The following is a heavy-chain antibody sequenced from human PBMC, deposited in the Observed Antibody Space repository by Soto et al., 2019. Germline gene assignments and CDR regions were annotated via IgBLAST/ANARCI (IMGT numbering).Heavy chain of an antibody. V-gene: IGHV3-33*01. CDR2: IWYDGSNK. D-gene: IGHD2-8*01. CDR1: GFTFSSYG. Sequence: QVQLVESGGGVVQPGRSLRLSCAASGFTFSSYGMHWVRQAPGKGLEWVAVIWYDGSNKYYADSVKGRFTISRDNSKNTLYLQMNSLRAEDTAVYYCARDGACTNGVCYIHQGGFDYWGQGTLVTVSS. J-gene: IGHJ4*02. CDR3: ARDGACTNGVCYIHQGGFDY.